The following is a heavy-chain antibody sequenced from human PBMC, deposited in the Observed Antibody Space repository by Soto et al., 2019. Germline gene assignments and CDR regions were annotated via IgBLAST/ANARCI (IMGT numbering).Heavy chain of an antibody. CDR3: ARVSGYYFLDY. CDR2: INAGNGNT. J-gene: IGHJ4*02. D-gene: IGHD5-12*01. V-gene: IGHV1-3*05. CDR1: GYTFTNYA. Sequence: QVQLVQSGAEEKKPGASVKVSCKASGYTFTNYAMHWVRQAPGQRLEWMGWINAGNGNTKYSQKFQGRVTMTRDTSAGTAYMELSSLSSEDTAVYYCARVSGYYFLDYWGQGTLVTVSS.